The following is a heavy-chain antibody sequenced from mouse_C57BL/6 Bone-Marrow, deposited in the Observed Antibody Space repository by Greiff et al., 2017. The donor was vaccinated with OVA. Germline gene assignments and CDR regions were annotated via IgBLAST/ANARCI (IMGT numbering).Heavy chain of an antibody. Sequence: VKLLESGAELARPGASVKLSCKASGYTFTSYGISWVKQRTGQGLEWIGEIYPRSGNTYYNEKFKGKATLTADKSSSTAYMELRSLTSEDSAVYFCARSSYYAYWYFDVWGTGTTVTVSS. D-gene: IGHD1-1*01. V-gene: IGHV1-81*01. CDR1: GYTFTSYG. CDR2: IYPRSGNT. J-gene: IGHJ1*03. CDR3: ARSSYYAYWYFDV.